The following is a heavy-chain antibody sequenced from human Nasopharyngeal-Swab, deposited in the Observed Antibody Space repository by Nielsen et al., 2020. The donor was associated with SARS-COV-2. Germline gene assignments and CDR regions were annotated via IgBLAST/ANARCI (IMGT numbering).Heavy chain of an antibody. D-gene: IGHD3-10*01. CDR3: TGGVTMVRH. J-gene: IGHJ4*02. CDR1: GFTFSGSD. Sequence: GGSLRLSCAASGFTFSGSDMRWVRQASGKGLEWVGRIRSKANSYATAYAASVKGRFTISRDDSKNTAYLQMNSLKTEDTAVYYCTGGVTMVRHWGQGTLVTVSS. V-gene: IGHV3-73*01. CDR2: IRSKANSYAT.